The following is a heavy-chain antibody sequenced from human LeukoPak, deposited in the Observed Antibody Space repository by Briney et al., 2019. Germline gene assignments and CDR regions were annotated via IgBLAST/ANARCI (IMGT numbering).Heavy chain of an antibody. CDR1: GFLFSNYA. D-gene: IGHD2-2*01. CDR2: LSGSGRTT. J-gene: IGHJ5*02. V-gene: IGHV3-23*01. CDR3: AKNRGIGSADWFDP. Sequence: PGGSLRLSCSASGFLFSNYAMSWVRQAPGKGLEWISALSGSGRTTYYADSVKGRFTIFRDNSGNTLYLQMNSLTVEDTALYYCAKNRGIGSADWFDPWGQGTLVTVSS.